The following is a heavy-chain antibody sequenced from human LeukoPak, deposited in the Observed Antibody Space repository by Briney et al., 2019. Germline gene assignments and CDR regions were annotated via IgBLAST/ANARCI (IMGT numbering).Heavy chain of an antibody. Sequence: ASAKVSCKASGYTFTGYYMHWVRQAPGQGLEWMGWINPNSGGTNYAQKFQGRVTMTRDTSISTAYMELSRLRSDDTAVYYCARRLGAYDAFDIWGQGTMVTVSS. CDR3: ARRLGAYDAFDI. CDR2: INPNSGGT. CDR1: GYTFTGYY. V-gene: IGHV1-2*02. D-gene: IGHD3-10*01. J-gene: IGHJ3*02.